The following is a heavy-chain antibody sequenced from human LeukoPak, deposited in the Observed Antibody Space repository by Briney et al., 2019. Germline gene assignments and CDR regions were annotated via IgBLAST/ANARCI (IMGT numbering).Heavy chain of an antibody. CDR1: GFTVSSNY. CDR3: AKVGATVFDY. J-gene: IGHJ4*02. CDR2: ISGSGGST. Sequence: GGSLRLSCADSGFTVSSNYMSWVRQAPGKGLEWVSAISGSGGSTYYADSVKGRFTISRDNSKNTLYLQMNSLRAEDTAVYYCAKVGATVFDYWGQGTLVTVSS. D-gene: IGHD1-26*01. V-gene: IGHV3-23*01.